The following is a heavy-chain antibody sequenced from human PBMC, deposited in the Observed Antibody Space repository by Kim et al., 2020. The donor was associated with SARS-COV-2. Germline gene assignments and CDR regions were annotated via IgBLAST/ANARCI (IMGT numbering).Heavy chain of an antibody. J-gene: IGHJ6*02. D-gene: IGHD3-10*01. CDR2: IYYSGST. CDR1: GGSISSGGYY. Sequence: SETLSLTCTVSGGSISSGGYYWSWIRQHPGKGLEWIGYIYYSGSTYYNPSLKSRVTISVDTSKNQFSLKLSSVTAADTAVYYCARASMVQGVMGLYYYYGMDVWGQGTTVTVSS. CDR3: ARASMVQGVMGLYYYYGMDV. V-gene: IGHV4-31*03.